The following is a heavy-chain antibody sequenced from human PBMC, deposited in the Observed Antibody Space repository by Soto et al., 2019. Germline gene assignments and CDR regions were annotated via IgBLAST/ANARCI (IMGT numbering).Heavy chain of an antibody. Sequence: EVQLLESGGGLVQPGGSLRLSCAASGFTFSSYAMSWVRQAPGKGLEWVSGISGSGGTEDYADSVKGRFTISRDNSRNMLYVQMNSLRDGDTAIYYCAKDGRGSSGWFLDYWGQGTLVTVSS. CDR1: GFTFSSYA. CDR2: ISGSGGTE. CDR3: AKDGRGSSGWFLDY. V-gene: IGHV3-23*01. J-gene: IGHJ4*02. D-gene: IGHD6-19*01.